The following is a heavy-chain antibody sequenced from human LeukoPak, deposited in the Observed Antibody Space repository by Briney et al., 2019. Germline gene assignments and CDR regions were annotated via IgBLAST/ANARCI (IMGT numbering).Heavy chain of an antibody. V-gene: IGHV4-59*01. CDR1: GGSISSYY. D-gene: IGHD6-13*01. J-gene: IGHJ5*02. CDR3: ARGGYSSSWSRQNWFDP. Sequence: ASETLSLTCTVSGGSISSYYWSWIRQPPGKGLEWIGYIYYSGSTNYNPSLKSRVTISVDTSKNQFSLKLSSVTAADTAVYYRARGGYSSSWSRQNWFDPWGQGTLVTVSS. CDR2: IYYSGST.